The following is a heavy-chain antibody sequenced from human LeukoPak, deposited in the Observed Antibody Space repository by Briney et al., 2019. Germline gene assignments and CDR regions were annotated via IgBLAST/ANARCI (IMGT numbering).Heavy chain of an antibody. CDR2: IKPNSGGT. D-gene: IGHD3-22*01. J-gene: IGHJ5*02. Sequence: ASVKVACKASGYTFTGYYMDWVRQAPGQGLEWMGWIKPNSGGTNYAQKFQGRVTMTRDTSISTAYMELSRLRSDDTAVYYCARRRTMIVVVIMERRGNNWFDPWGQGTLVTVSS. CDR3: ARRRTMIVVVIMERRGNNWFDP. CDR1: GYTFTGYY. V-gene: IGHV1-2*02.